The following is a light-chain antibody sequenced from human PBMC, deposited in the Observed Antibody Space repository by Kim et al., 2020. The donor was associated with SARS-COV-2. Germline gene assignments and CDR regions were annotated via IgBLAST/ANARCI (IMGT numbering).Light chain of an antibody. J-gene: IGKJ2*01. CDR2: TAS. Sequence: SESVGDRVTIRCRSSQSLSGWLAWYQQKPGIAPKVLIYTASTLKSGLPSRYSGSGSGTEFTLTINSMQPDDFATYYCQQYHSYPYTLGQGTKLEIK. CDR3: QQYHSYPYT. CDR1: QSLSGW. V-gene: IGKV1-5*03.